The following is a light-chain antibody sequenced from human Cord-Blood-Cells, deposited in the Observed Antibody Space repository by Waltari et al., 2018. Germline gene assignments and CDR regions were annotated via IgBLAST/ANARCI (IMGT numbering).Light chain of an antibody. V-gene: IGLV1-47*01. CDR1: SPNIGSNY. CDR3: AAWDDSLSGL. CDR2: RNK. J-gene: IGLJ3*02. Sequence: QSVLTQPPSASGTPGQRVTISCSGSSPNIGSNYVYWYQPPPGTAPNPPIYRNKHRPSGVPDRFSGSKSGTSASLAISGLRSEDEADYYCAAWDDSLSGLFGGGTKLTVL.